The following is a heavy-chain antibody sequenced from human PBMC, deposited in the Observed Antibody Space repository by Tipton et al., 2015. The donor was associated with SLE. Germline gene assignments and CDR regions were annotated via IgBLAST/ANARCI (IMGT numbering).Heavy chain of an antibody. D-gene: IGHD3-10*01. CDR2: ISYDGSNK. V-gene: IGHV3-30*04. CDR3: ARELLWLRGYGMDV. Sequence: SLRLSCAASGFTFSSNAMHWVRQAPGKGLEWVAVISYDGSNKYYADSVKGRFTISRDNSKNTLYLQMNSLRAEDTAVYYCARELLWLRGYGMDVWGQGTTVTVSS. CDR1: GFTFSSNA. J-gene: IGHJ6*02.